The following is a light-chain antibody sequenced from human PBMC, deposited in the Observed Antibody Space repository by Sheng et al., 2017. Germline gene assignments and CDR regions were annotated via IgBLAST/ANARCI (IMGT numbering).Light chain of an antibody. Sequence: ETLMTQSPATLSVSPGERATLSCRASQSVSSNLAWYQQKPGQAPRLLIYGASTRATGIPARFSGSGSGTDFTLTISSLEPEDFAIYYCQQRSNWPYTFGQGTKLEIK. CDR2: GAS. CDR1: QSVSSN. V-gene: IGKV3-11*01. J-gene: IGKJ2*01. CDR3: QQRSNWPYT.